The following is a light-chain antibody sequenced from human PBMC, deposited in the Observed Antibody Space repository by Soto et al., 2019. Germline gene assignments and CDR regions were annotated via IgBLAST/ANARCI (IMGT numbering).Light chain of an antibody. CDR1: QIVLSD. J-gene: IGKJ2*01. Sequence: EIVMTQSPATLSVSPGEGATLSCRASQIVLSDLAWYRHKPGQAPSLLIYETSTRATGVPAGFSGSGSGTEFTLTISSLQSEDIAIYYCQHQDNWPFTFGQGTKVDIK. CDR3: QHQDNWPFT. V-gene: IGKV3-15*01. CDR2: ETS.